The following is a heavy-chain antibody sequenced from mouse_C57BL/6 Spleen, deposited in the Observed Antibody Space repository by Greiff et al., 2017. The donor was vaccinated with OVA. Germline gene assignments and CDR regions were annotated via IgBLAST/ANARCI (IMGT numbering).Heavy chain of an antibody. J-gene: IGHJ4*01. CDR1: GYTFTSYW. CDR3: ARGYGSSPYAMDY. V-gene: IGHV1-69*01. D-gene: IGHD1-1*01. Sequence: VQLQQPGAELVMPGASVKLSCKASGYTFTSYWMHWVKQRPGHGLEWIGEIDPSDSYTNYNQKFKGKSTLTVDKSSSTAYMQLSSLTSEDSAVYDCARGYGSSPYAMDYWGQGTSVTVSA. CDR2: IDPSDSYT.